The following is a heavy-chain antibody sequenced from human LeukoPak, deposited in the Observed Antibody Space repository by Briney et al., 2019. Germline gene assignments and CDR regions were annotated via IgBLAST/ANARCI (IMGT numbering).Heavy chain of an antibody. Sequence: SQTLSLTCTVSGGSISSYYWSWIRQPPGKGLEWIGYIYYSGSTNYNPSLKSRVTISVDTSKNQFSLKLSSVTAADTAVYYCARGGQNWNAPLPFDYWGQGTLVTVSS. J-gene: IGHJ4*02. D-gene: IGHD1-1*01. V-gene: IGHV4-59*12. CDR3: ARGGQNWNAPLPFDY. CDR2: IYYSGST. CDR1: GGSISSYY.